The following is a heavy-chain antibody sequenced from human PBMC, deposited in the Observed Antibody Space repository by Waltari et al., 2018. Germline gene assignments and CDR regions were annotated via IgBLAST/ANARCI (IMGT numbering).Heavy chain of an antibody. J-gene: IGHJ6*02. CDR2: TWYDGSNK. V-gene: IGHV3-33*01. Sequence: QVQLVESGGDVVQPGRSLRLSCAAAGFTFSSSGQHWVRQAPGKGLEWVAVTWYDGSNKYYADSVKGRFTISGDHSKNTLYLQMNSLRAEDTAVYYCAREIYGDYYYYGMDVWGQGTTVTVSS. CDR3: AREIYGDYYYYGMDV. CDR1: GFTFSSSG. D-gene: IGHD4-17*01.